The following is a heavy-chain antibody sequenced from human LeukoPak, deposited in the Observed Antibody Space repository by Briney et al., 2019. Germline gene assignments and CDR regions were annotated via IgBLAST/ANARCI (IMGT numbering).Heavy chain of an antibody. CDR1: GFTFSGSA. V-gene: IGHV3-73*01. Sequence: TGGSLRLSCAGTGFTFSGSAMHWVRQASGKGLEWVGRIRSKANSYATEYAASVKGRFTISRDDSKNTAYLQMNSLKTEDTAVYYCARVDTVNYYYYMDVWGKGTPVTVSS. CDR3: ARVDTVNYYYYMDV. CDR2: IRSKANSYAT. J-gene: IGHJ6*03. D-gene: IGHD5-18*01.